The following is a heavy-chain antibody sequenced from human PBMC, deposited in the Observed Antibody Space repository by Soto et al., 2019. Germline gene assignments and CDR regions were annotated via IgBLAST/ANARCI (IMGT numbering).Heavy chain of an antibody. CDR1: GYTFSSYG. J-gene: IGHJ4*02. CDR3: ARFNAHCSGGTCYSDY. V-gene: IGHV1-18*01. CDR2: TNTYTGDT. D-gene: IGHD2-15*01. Sequence: QVYLVQSGAEVKKPGASVKLSCKATGYTFSSYGISWVRQAPGQGLEWMGWTNTYTGDTIYAQKFQGRVSMTTDVLTTSSYMELRSLKSDDTAVYFCARFNAHCSGGTCYSDYWGQGYLVTVSS.